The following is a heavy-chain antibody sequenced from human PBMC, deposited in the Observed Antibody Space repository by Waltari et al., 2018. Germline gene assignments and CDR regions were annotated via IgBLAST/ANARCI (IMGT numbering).Heavy chain of an antibody. CDR3: ARGARRTTVTTGWWYFDV. J-gene: IGHJ2*01. D-gene: IGHD4-17*01. Sequence: EVQLVESGGGLVQPGGSLSLSCAAYGFTFRLYWLHWVRQVPGKGLVWVSRSNSDGSSISYADSVKGRFTIYKDNAKNTVYLQMNSLRDDDTAIYYCARGARRTTVTTGWWYFDVWGRGTLVTVSS. CDR1: GFTFRLYW. CDR2: SNSDGSSI. V-gene: IGHV3-74*01.